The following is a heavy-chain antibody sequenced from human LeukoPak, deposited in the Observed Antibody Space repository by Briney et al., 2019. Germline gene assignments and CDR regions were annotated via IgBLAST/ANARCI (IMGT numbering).Heavy chain of an antibody. CDR2: IYYSGST. Sequence: SETLSLTCTVSGGSISSYYWSWIRQPPGKGLEWIGYIYYSGSTNYNPSLKSRVTISVDTSKNQFSLKLSSVTAADTAVYFCARVLSSVEMTPIRAFDIWGQGTMVTVSS. V-gene: IGHV4-59*01. J-gene: IGHJ3*02. CDR1: GGSISSYY. CDR3: ARVLSSVEMTPIRAFDI. D-gene: IGHD5-24*01.